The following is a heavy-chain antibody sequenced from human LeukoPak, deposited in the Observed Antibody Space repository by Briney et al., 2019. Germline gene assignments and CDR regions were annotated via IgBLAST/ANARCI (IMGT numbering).Heavy chain of an antibody. CDR3: ASVWFGPTIHGYFQH. D-gene: IGHD3-10*01. V-gene: IGHV1-69*13. CDR2: IIPIFGTT. Sequence: GASVKVSGKASGGTFSSYAISWVRQAPGQGLEWMGGIIPIFGTTNYAQKFQGRVTISADESTSTACMELSSLRSEDTAVYYCASVWFGPTIHGYFQHWGQGTLVTVSS. J-gene: IGHJ1*01. CDR1: GGTFSSYA.